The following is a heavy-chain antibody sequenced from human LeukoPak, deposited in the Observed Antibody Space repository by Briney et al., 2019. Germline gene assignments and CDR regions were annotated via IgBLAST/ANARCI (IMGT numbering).Heavy chain of an antibody. CDR2: MNPNSGNT. CDR3: ARDLRYSGSY. Sequence: ASVKVSCKASGYTFTSYDINWVRQATGQGLEWMGWMNPNSGNTGYAQKFQGRVTITRNTSISTAYMELSRLRSDDTAVYYCARDLRYSGSYWGQGTLVTVSS. CDR1: GYTFTSYD. J-gene: IGHJ4*02. D-gene: IGHD1-26*01. V-gene: IGHV1-8*03.